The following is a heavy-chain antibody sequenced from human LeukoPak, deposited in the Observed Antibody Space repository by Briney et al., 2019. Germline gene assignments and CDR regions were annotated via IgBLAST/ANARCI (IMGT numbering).Heavy chain of an antibody. J-gene: IGHJ4*02. V-gene: IGHV3-23*01. D-gene: IGHD3-10*01. CDR3: AKDSRGCVDY. CDR1: GFTFSSYA. CDR2: ISGSGDTT. Sequence: GGSLRLSCAASGFTFSSYAMSGVRQAPGKGLEWISAISGSGDTTYYADSVKGRFTISRDNSRNTLYLQMSSLRADDTAVYFCAKDSRGCVDYWGQGTLVTVSS.